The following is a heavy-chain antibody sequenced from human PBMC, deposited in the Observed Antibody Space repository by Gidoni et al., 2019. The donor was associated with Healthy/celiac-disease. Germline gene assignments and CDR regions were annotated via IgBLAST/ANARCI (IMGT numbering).Heavy chain of an antibody. CDR3: ASLLPPKYSGSPFDAFDI. V-gene: IGHV1-46*03. Sequence: QVQLVQSGAEVKKPGASVKVSCKASGYTFTSYYMHWVRQAPGQGLEWMGIINPSGGSTSYAQKFQGRVTMTRDTSTSTVYMELSSLRSEDTAVYYCASLLPPKYSGSPFDAFDIWGQGTMVTVSS. CDR1: GYTFTSYY. CDR2: INPSGGST. J-gene: IGHJ3*02. D-gene: IGHD1-26*01.